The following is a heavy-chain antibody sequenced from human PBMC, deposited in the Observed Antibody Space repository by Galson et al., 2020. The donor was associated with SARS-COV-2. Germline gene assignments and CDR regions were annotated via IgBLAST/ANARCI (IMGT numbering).Heavy chain of an antibody. D-gene: IGHD5-18*01. Sequence: QLGESLKISCAASGFTVSSNYMSWVRQAPGKGLEWVSVIYSGGSTYYAASVKGRFTISRDNSKNTLYLQMNSLRAEDTAVYYCAREYSYGRRGVVYCGQGTLVTVSS. CDR3: AREYSYGRRGVVY. J-gene: IGHJ4*02. CDR2: IYSGGST. V-gene: IGHV3-53*01. CDR1: GFTVSSNY.